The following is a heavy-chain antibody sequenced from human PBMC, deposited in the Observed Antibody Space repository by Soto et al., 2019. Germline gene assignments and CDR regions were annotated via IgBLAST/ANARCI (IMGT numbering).Heavy chain of an antibody. CDR1: GGTFSSYA. V-gene: IGHV1-69*13. D-gene: IGHD5-12*01. Sequence: SVKVSCKASGGTFSSYAISWVRQAPGQGLEWMGGIIPILGTANYAQKFQGRVTITADESTSTAYMELSSLRSEDTAVYYCARATYSGYDLGRWYPYYFDYWGQGTLVTVSS. CDR2: IIPILGTA. J-gene: IGHJ4*02. CDR3: ARATYSGYDLGRWYPYYFDY.